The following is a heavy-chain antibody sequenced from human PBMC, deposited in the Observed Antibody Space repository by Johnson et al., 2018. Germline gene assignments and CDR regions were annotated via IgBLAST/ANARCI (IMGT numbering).Heavy chain of an antibody. Sequence: EVQLVEAGGGLVQPGGSLKLSCAASGFTFSGSAMHWVRQASGKGLEWVGRIRRKANSYATAYAASVKGRFTISRDDSKNTAYLQMNSLKTEDTAVYYCTGAVVPAAILGYYSYGMDVWGQGTTVTVSS. CDR2: IRRKANSYAT. V-gene: IGHV3-73*01. D-gene: IGHD2-2*02. CDR1: GFTFSGSA. CDR3: TGAVVPAAILGYYSYGMDV. J-gene: IGHJ6*02.